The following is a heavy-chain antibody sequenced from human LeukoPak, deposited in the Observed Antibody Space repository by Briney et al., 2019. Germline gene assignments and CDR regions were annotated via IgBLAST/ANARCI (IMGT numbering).Heavy chain of an antibody. Sequence: GGSLRLSCAASEFSVGSNYMTWVRQAPGKGLEWVSLNSGGSTYYADSVKGRFTISRDNSKNTLYLQMNSLRAEDTAVYYCARGPSGYHNNGGQGTLVTVSS. D-gene: IGHD5-12*01. CDR3: ARGPSGYHNN. J-gene: IGHJ4*02. CDR2: NSGGST. V-gene: IGHV3-66*01. CDR1: EFSVGSNY.